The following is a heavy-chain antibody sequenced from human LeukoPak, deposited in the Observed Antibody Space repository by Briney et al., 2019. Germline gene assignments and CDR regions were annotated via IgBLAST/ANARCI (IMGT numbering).Heavy chain of an antibody. CDR2: ISGSGGST. Sequence: PGGSLRLSCAASGFTFSSYAMSWVRQAPGKGLEWVSAISGSGGSTYYADSAKGRFTISRDNSRDTLYLQMNSLRAEDTAVYYCAKGYYDYVWGSYYFDYWGQGTLATVSS. V-gene: IGHV3-23*01. CDR3: AKGYYDYVWGSYYFDY. CDR1: GFTFSSYA. D-gene: IGHD3-16*01. J-gene: IGHJ4*02.